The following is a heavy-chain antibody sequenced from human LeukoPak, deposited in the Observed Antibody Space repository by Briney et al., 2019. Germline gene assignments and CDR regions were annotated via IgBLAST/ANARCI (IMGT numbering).Heavy chain of an antibody. CDR3: AREPHDFWSGNNMDV. V-gene: IGHV3-7*01. D-gene: IGHD3-3*01. CDR2: IKQDGSEK. Sequence: PGGSLRLSCAASGFSFSSYWMTWVRQAPGKGLEWVANIKQDGSEKYYVDSVKGRFTISRDNAKNSLYLQMNSLRAEDTAVYYCAREPHDFWSGNNMDVWGKGTTVTVSS. CDR1: GFSFSSYW. J-gene: IGHJ6*03.